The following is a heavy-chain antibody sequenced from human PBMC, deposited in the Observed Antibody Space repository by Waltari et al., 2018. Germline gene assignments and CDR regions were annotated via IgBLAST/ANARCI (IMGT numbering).Heavy chain of an antibody. J-gene: IGHJ4*02. D-gene: IGHD2-21*01. CDR3: AREPTAYCGGDCLTY. CDR1: GYSISSGYY. V-gene: IGHV4-38-2*02. CDR2: IYHSGST. Sequence: QVQLQESGPGLVKPSETLSLTCAVSGYSISSGYYWGWIRQPPGKGLEWIGRIYHSGSTSYNPSLKSRVTISVDTSKNQFSLKLSSVTAADTAVYYCAREPTAYCGGDCLTYWGQGTLVTVSS.